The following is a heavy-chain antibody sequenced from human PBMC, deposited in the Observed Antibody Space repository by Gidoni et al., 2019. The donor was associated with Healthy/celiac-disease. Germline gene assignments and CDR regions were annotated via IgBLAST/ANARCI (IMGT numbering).Heavy chain of an antibody. CDR2: IIPIFGTA. CDR1: GGTFSSYA. J-gene: IGHJ5*02. CDR3: ARGGKDYYDSSGYLNWFDP. D-gene: IGHD3-22*01. Sequence: QVQLVQSGAEVKKPGSSVKVSCKASGGTFSSYAISWVRQAPGQGLEWMGGIIPIFGTANYAQKFQGRVTITADESTSTAYMELSSLRSEDTAVYYCARGGKDYYDSSGYLNWFDPWGQGTLVTVSS. V-gene: IGHV1-69*01.